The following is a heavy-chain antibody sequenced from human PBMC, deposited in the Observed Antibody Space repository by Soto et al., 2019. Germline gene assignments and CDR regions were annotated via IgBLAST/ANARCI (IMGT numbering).Heavy chain of an antibody. D-gene: IGHD1-26*01. J-gene: IGHJ4*02. V-gene: IGHV1-2*02. CDR3: ARSYSGSYWDYFDY. CDR1: GYTFTGYY. CDR2: INPNSGGT. Sequence: GASVKVSCKASGYTFTGYYMHWVRQAPGQGLEWMGWINPNSGGTNYAQKFQGRVTMTRDTSISTAYMELSRLRSDDTAVYYCARSYSGSYWDYFDYWGQGTLVTVSS.